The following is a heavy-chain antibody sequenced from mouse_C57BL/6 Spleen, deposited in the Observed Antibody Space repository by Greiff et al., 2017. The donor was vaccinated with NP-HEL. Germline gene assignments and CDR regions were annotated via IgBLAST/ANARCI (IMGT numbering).Heavy chain of an antibody. J-gene: IGHJ4*01. CDR1: GFTFSDYG. Sequence: EVQLVESGGGLVKPGGSLKLSCAASGFTFSDYGMHWVRQAPEKGLEWVAYISSGSSTIYYADTVKGRFTISRDNAKNTLFLQMTSLRSEDTAMYYCASHYYGSSPYAMDYWGQGTSVTVSS. V-gene: IGHV5-17*01. D-gene: IGHD1-1*01. CDR2: ISSGSSTI. CDR3: ASHYYGSSPYAMDY.